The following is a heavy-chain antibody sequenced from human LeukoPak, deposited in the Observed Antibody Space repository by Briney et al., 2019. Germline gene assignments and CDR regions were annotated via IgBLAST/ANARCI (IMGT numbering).Heavy chain of an antibody. V-gene: IGHV1-2*02. D-gene: IGHD6-6*01. J-gene: IGHJ4*02. CDR2: INPNGGGT. CDR1: GYTFTVYK. Sequence: ASVTVSCKASGYTFTVYKMRGVRQAPGQGHEWMGWINPNGGGTKYAPSFQDRVTMTTDKSISTVYMELISLRSADTAVYYCARDPSSSYYLDYWGQGNLVTVTS. CDR3: ARDPSSSYYLDY.